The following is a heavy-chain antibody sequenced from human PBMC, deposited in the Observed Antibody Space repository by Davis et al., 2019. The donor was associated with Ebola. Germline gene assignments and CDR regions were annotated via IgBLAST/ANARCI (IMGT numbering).Heavy chain of an antibody. Sequence: GESLKISCAASEFTFGSYSMNWVRQAPGKGLEWVSSISSGSTYIYYADSVKGRFTISRDNAKNSLSLQMNSLRAEDTAVYYCARAGGDIVGVSTHGYYYGMDVWGQGTTVTVSS. J-gene: IGHJ6*02. CDR2: ISSGSTYI. D-gene: IGHD2-21*01. V-gene: IGHV3-21*01. CDR1: EFTFGSYS. CDR3: ARAGGDIVGVSTHGYYYGMDV.